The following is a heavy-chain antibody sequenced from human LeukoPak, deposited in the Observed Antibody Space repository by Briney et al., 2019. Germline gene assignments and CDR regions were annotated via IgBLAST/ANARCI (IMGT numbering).Heavy chain of an antibody. Sequence: GGSLTLSCAASGFTFSSYSMNWVRQAPGKGLEWVSSISSSSSYIYYADSVKRRFIISRDNANNSLYLQMNSLRAEDTAVYYCARDPELLLWFGELPDYWGQGTLFTVSS. V-gene: IGHV3-21*01. CDR1: GFTFSSYS. D-gene: IGHD3-10*01. CDR3: ARDPELLLWFGELPDY. J-gene: IGHJ4*02. CDR2: ISSSSSYI.